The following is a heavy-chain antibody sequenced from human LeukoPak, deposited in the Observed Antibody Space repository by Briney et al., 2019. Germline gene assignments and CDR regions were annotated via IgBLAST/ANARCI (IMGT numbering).Heavy chain of an antibody. CDR1: GGSSTNYF. Sequence: PSETLSLTCVLYGGSSTNYFWSWIRQPPGKGLEWIGEINRSASTNYNPSLKSRVTISIDTSKNQFSLKLSSVTAADTAVYYCASTTDGYSKIGWFDPWGQGTLVTVSS. CDR3: ASTTDGYSKIGWFDP. J-gene: IGHJ5*02. CDR2: INRSAST. V-gene: IGHV4-34*01. D-gene: IGHD5-24*01.